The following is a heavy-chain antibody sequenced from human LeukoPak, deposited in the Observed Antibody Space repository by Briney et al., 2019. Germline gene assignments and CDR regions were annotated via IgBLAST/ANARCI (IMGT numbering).Heavy chain of an antibody. CDR2: INPNSGGT. CDR1: GYTFTGYY. V-gene: IGHV1-2*04. J-gene: IGHJ4*02. Sequence: GASVKVSCKASGYTFTGYYMHWVRQAPGQGLEWMGWINPNSGGTNYAQKFQGWVTMTRDTSISTAYMELSRLRSDDTAVYYCARSRAPAKGYFDYWGQGTLVTVSS. CDR3: ARSRAPAKGYFDY.